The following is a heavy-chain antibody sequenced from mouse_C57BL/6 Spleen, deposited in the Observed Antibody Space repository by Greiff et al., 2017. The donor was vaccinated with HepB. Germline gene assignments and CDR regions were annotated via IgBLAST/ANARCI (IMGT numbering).Heavy chain of an antibody. J-gene: IGHJ4*01. Sequence: EVQLQESGAELVRPGASVKLSCTASGFNIKDDYMHWVKQRPEQGLEWIGWIDPENGDTEYASKFQGKATITADTSSNTAYLQLSSLTSEDTAVYYCTTFDYDLRRGAMDYWGQGTSVTVSS. V-gene: IGHV14-4*01. CDR3: TTFDYDLRRGAMDY. CDR2: IDPENGDT. D-gene: IGHD2-4*01. CDR1: GFNIKDDY.